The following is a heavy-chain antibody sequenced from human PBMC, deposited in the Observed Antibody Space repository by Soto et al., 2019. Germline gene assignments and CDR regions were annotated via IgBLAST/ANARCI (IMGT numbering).Heavy chain of an antibody. D-gene: IGHD3-16*02. CDR3: AKDVDDCVWGSYRSAFDY. Sequence: PGGSLRLSCAASGFTFSSYAMSWVRQAPGKGLEWVSAISGSGGSTYYADSVKGRFTISRDNSKNTLYLQMNSLRAEDTAVYYFAKDVDDCVWGSYRSAFDYWGQGTLVTVSS. CDR1: GFTFSSYA. CDR2: ISGSGGST. V-gene: IGHV3-23*01. J-gene: IGHJ4*02.